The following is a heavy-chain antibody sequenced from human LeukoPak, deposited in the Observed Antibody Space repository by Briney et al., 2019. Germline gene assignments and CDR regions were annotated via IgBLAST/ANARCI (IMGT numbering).Heavy chain of an antibody. Sequence: GGSLRLSCAASGFTVSSNYMSWVRQAPGKGLEWVSVIYSGGSTYYADSVKGRFTISRDNSKNTLYLQMNSLRAEDTAVYYCVRDSLRRNAFDIWGQGTMVTVSS. D-gene: IGHD4-17*01. CDR3: VRDSLRRNAFDI. V-gene: IGHV3-53*01. J-gene: IGHJ3*02. CDR2: IYSGGST. CDR1: GFTVSSNY.